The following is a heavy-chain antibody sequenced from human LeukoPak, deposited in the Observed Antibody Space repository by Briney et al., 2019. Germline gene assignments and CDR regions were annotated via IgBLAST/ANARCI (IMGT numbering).Heavy chain of an antibody. Sequence: SETLSLTCTVSGGSISSYYWSWIRQPPGKGLEWIGYIYYSGSTNYNPSLMSRVTISLDTSKNQFSLKLSSVTAADTAVYYCARVVRDIVVVPAAAPIYYYYYMDVWGKGTTVTVSS. CDR2: IYYSGST. D-gene: IGHD2-2*01. V-gene: IGHV4-59*01. J-gene: IGHJ6*03. CDR3: ARVVRDIVVVPAAAPIYYYYYMDV. CDR1: GGSISSYY.